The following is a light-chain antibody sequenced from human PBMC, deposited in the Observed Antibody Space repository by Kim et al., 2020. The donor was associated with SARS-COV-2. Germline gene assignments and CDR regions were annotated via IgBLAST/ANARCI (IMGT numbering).Light chain of an antibody. J-gene: IGKJ4*01. CDR1: QSVHRN. Sequence: EVVLTQSPATLSVSPGESVTLSCRASQSVHRNLAWYQQKPGQAPSLLIDDASTRATGIPARFSGSGSRTEFTLTISSLQPDDSAVYYCQQYDQWPFTFGGGTKVDIK. CDR2: DAS. V-gene: IGKV3-15*01. CDR3: QQYDQWPFT.